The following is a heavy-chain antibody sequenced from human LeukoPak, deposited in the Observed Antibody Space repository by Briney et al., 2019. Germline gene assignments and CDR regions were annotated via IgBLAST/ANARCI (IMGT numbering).Heavy chain of an antibody. D-gene: IGHD2-15*01. V-gene: IGHV3-74*03. CDR3: ARRVDATRWFDP. CDR1: GFTFSNYF. CDR2: INSDGTST. J-gene: IGHJ5*02. Sequence: SGGSLRLSCAASGFTFSNYFMHWVRQAPGKGLVWVSRINSDGTSTMYADSVKGRFTISRDNAKSTLYLQMNSLRDEDTAVYYCARRVDATRWFDPWGQGTLVTVSS.